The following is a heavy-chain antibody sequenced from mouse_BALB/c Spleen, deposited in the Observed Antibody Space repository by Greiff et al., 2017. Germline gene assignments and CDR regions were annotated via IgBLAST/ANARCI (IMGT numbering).Heavy chain of an antibody. J-gene: IGHJ1*01. V-gene: IGHV5-17*02. CDR1: GFTFSSFG. CDR2: ISSGSSTI. Sequence: EVQGVESGGGLVQPGGSRKLSCAASGFTFSSFGMHWVRQAPEKGLEWVAYISSGSSTIYYADTVKGRFTISRDNPKNTLFLQMTSLRSEDTAMYYCARALWYFDVWGAGTTVTVSS. CDR3: ARALWYFDV.